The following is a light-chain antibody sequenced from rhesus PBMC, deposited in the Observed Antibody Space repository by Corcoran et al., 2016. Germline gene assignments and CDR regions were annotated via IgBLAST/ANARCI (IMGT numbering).Light chain of an antibody. CDR2: GAS. J-gene: IGKJ3*01. CDR1: QSVSSS. V-gene: IGKV3-42*03. CDR3: QQYSHWPFT. Sequence: EIVLTQSLATLSLSPGERATLPCRASQSVSSSLAWYQQKPEQAPRLPIYGASSRATGIPDRCSGGGSGTDFTLTISSLEPEDFAVYYCQQYSHWPFTFGPGTKLDIK.